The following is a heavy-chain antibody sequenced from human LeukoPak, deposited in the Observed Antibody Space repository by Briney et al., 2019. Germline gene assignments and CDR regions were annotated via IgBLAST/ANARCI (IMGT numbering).Heavy chain of an antibody. Sequence: SETLSLTCTVSGSMYNYYWSWIRQPPGKGLEWIGYIHYNGITNYNPSLKSRVTMSLDTSKNQVSLKLNSVTAADTAVYYCARHISSGGTYAHFDYWGQGTLVTVSP. J-gene: IGHJ4*02. CDR3: ARHISSGGTYAHFDY. CDR1: GSMYNYY. D-gene: IGHD1-26*01. V-gene: IGHV4-59*08. CDR2: IHYNGIT.